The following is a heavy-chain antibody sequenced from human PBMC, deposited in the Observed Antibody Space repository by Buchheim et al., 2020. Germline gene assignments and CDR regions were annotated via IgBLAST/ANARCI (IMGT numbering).Heavy chain of an antibody. Sequence: EVQLVESGGGLVQPGGSLRLSCAASGFAFSSYSMNWVRQAPGKGPEWISYITTSSTTVYYADSVKGRFTISRDHATNSLYLQMNGLRAEDTAVYYCARESVFGVVNSFDSWGQGTL. J-gene: IGHJ4*02. CDR3: ARESVFGVVNSFDS. CDR2: ITTSSTTV. V-gene: IGHV3-48*01. CDR1: GFAFSSYS. D-gene: IGHD3-3*01.